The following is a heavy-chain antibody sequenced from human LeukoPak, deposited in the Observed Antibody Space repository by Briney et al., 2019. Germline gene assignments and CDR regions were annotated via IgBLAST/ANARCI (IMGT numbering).Heavy chain of an antibody. V-gene: IGHV3-30*02. CDR3: AKDQEVGATTIDY. CDR2: IRYDGSNK. D-gene: IGHD1-26*01. CDR1: GFTFNNYG. Sequence: TGGSLRLSCAASGFTFNNYGMHWVRQAPGKGLEGVTFIRYDGSNKYYADSVKGRFTISRDNSKDTLYLQMNSLRAEDTAVYYCAKDQEVGATTIDYWGQGTLVTVSS. J-gene: IGHJ4*02.